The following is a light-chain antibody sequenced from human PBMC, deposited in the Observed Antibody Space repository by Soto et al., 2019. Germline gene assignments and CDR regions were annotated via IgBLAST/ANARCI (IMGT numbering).Light chain of an antibody. CDR3: QQYGPSPT. V-gene: IGKV3-20*01. CDR1: QSFSTS. CDR2: GAS. Sequence: EIVLTQSPGTLSLSPGERATLSCRASQSFSTSLAWYQQKPGQAPRLLIYGASSRATGIPARFSGSGSGTDFTLTISRLEPEDFAVYYCQQYGPSPTFGQGTKVEIK. J-gene: IGKJ1*01.